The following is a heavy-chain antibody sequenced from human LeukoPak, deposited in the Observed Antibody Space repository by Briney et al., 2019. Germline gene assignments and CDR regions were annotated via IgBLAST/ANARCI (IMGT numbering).Heavy chain of an antibody. CDR3: ARRIVAATWAFDI. V-gene: IGHV4-59*01. Sequence: SETLSLTCNVSGGSISGYSWTWIRQAPGKGLEWIVWLSSSGGTNYNPSLKSRVTISLDTSKNQLSLRLTSLTAADTAVYFCARRIVAATWAFDIWGQGTMVTVSS. D-gene: IGHD1-26*01. CDR2: LSSSGGT. J-gene: IGHJ3*02. CDR1: GGSISGYS.